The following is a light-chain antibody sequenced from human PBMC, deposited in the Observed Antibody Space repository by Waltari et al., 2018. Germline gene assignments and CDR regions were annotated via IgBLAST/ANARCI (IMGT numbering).Light chain of an antibody. J-gene: IGLJ2*01. CDR1: SSDVGGYDY. CDR2: GSN. CDR3: SSYAGSNRVI. Sequence: QSALTQPPSASGSPGQSVTISCTGTSSDVGGYDYVSWYQQHPGKAPKLMIYGSNKRPSGVPQRFSGSRSGNTASLTVSGLRPEDEADYYCSSYAGSNRVIFGGGTKLTVL. V-gene: IGLV2-8*01.